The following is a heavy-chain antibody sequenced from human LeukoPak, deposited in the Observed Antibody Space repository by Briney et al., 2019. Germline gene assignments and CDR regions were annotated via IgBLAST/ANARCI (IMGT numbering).Heavy chain of an antibody. Sequence: GGPLRLSCAVSGFTFSGFWMSWSRQAPGKGLEWVASINSDGSEGYYADVVKGRFTISRDNAKNSLYLQIDSLRAEGTAVYYCARSSYSSSSSVWGQGTMVTVSS. CDR2: INSDGSEG. J-gene: IGHJ3*01. CDR1: GFTFSGFW. V-gene: IGHV3-7*03. D-gene: IGHD6-6*01. CDR3: ARSSYSSSSSV.